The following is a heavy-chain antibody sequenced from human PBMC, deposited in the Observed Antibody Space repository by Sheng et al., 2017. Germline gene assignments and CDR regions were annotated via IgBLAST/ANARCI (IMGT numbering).Heavy chain of an antibody. CDR3: AKDRERQPYYGMDV. J-gene: IGHJ6*02. V-gene: IGHV3-30*04. D-gene: IGHD6-13*01. Sequence: VQLLESGGGLVQPGGSLRVSCAASGFTFSSYALYWARQAPGKGLDWVALISHDGNNKWYAESVKGRFTISRDNSKNTLYLQMNSLSSEDTAVYFCAKDRERQPYYGMDVWGQGTTVTVSS. CDR1: GFTFSSYA. CDR2: ISHDGNNK.